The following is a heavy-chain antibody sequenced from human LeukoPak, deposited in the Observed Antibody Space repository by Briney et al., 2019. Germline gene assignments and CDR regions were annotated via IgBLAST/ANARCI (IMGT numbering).Heavy chain of an antibody. V-gene: IGHV3-48*02. CDR3: AKPEYSSGRSWFDP. D-gene: IGHD6-25*01. J-gene: IGHJ5*02. CDR2: ISSSSTTI. CDR1: GFTFSSYG. Sequence: GGSLRLSCAASGFTFSSYGMNWLRQASGKGLEFISFISSSSTTIYYADSVKGRFTISRDNSKNSLYLQVNSLRDEDTAVYYCAKPEYSSGRSWFDPWGQGTLVTVSS.